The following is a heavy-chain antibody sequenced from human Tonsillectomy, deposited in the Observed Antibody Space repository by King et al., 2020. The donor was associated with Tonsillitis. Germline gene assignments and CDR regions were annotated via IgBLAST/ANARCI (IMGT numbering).Heavy chain of an antibody. J-gene: IGHJ5*02. V-gene: IGHV2-26*01. Sequence: FTLKESGPVLVKPTETLTLTCTVSGFSLSNARMGVSWIRQPPGKALEWLAHIFSNDEKSYSTSLKSRLTISKDTPKSQVVLTMTNMDPVDTATYYCARIREYSSSWYNWFDPWGQGTLVTVSS. D-gene: IGHD6-13*01. CDR2: IFSNDEK. CDR3: ARIREYSSSWYNWFDP. CDR1: GFSLSNARMG.